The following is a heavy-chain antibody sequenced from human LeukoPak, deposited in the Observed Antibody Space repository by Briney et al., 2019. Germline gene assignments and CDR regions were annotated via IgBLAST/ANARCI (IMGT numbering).Heavy chain of an antibody. Sequence: GGSLRLSCAASGFTFSSYGMHWVRQAPGKGLEWVAFIRYDGNNKYYADSVKGRFTISRDNSKNTLYLQMNSLRAEDTAVYYCAKDPYGDYDPYFDYWGQGTLVTVSS. CDR3: AKDPYGDYDPYFDY. D-gene: IGHD4-17*01. V-gene: IGHV3-30*02. J-gene: IGHJ4*02. CDR1: GFTFSSYG. CDR2: IRYDGNNK.